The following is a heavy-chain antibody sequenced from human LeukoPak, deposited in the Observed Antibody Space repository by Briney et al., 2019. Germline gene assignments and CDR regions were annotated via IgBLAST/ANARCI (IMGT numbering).Heavy chain of an antibody. CDR3: AGGGQAIYYYYYMDV. J-gene: IGHJ6*03. V-gene: IGHV3-23*01. CDR2: ISGSGGST. D-gene: IGHD3-16*01. CDR1: GFTFSSYA. Sequence: PGGPLRLSCAASGFTFSSYAMSWVRQAPGEGLEWVSAISGSGGSTYYADSVKGRFTISRDNSKNTLYLQMNSLRAEDTAVYYCAGGGQAIYYYYYMDVWGKGTTVTVSS.